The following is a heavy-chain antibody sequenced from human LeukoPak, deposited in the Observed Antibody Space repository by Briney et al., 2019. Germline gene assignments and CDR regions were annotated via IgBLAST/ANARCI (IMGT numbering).Heavy chain of an antibody. J-gene: IGHJ4*02. Sequence: GGSLRLSGAASGFTLSTYDMHWVRQGPGEGLEWVAAVGTSGHTFYPDSVKGQFTISRENARNSVYLHMNSLRAGDTAVYYCVRSFYGDHPYWGQGTLVTVSS. CDR3: VRSFYGDHPY. V-gene: IGHV3-13*01. CDR1: GFTLSTYD. D-gene: IGHD4-17*01. CDR2: VGTSGHT.